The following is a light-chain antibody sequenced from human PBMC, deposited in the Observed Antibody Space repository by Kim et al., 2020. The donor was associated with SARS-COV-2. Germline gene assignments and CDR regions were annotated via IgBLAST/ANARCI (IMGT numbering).Light chain of an antibody. CDR3: LQHDDFPLT. Sequence: ETTLTQSPAFMSATPGDKVNISCKASRDIDDDLNWYQQKPGEPTMLIIREATTLAPGISPRFSGSGYGTNFALTINNLESEDAAYYFCLQHDDFPLTFGQGTKVDIK. V-gene: IGKV5-2*01. CDR1: RDIDDD. CDR2: EAT. J-gene: IGKJ1*01.